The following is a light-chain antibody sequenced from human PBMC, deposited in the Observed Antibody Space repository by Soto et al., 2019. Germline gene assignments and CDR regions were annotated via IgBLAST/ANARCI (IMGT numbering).Light chain of an antibody. CDR2: GAS. V-gene: IGKV3-15*01. J-gene: IGKJ3*01. CDR1: QSVRDN. Sequence: EIVMTQSPATLSVSPGERATLSCRASQSVRDNLAWYQQKPGQAPGLLIYGASIRATGIPARFSGSGSETEFTLTISSLQSEDFATYYCHQYDNWPLTFGPGTKVDIK. CDR3: HQYDNWPLT.